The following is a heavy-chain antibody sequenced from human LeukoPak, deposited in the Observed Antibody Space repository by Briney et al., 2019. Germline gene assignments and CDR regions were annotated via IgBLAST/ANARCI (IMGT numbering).Heavy chain of an antibody. Sequence: GGSLRLSCAASGFTFSSYAMSWVRQAPGKGLEWVSAISGSGGSTYYADSVKGRFTISRDNSKNTLYLQMNSLRAEDTAVYYCADYYYDSSGYYPEYIQHWGQGTLVTVSS. CDR1: GFTFSSYA. CDR2: ISGSGGST. D-gene: IGHD3-22*01. CDR3: ADYYYDSSGYYPEYIQH. J-gene: IGHJ1*01. V-gene: IGHV3-23*01.